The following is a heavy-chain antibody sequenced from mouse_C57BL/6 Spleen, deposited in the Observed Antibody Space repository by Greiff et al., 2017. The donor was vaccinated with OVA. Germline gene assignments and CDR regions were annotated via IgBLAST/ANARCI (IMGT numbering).Heavy chain of an antibody. V-gene: IGHV1-15*01. D-gene: IGHD4-1*01. Sequence: VKLMESGAELVRPGASVTLSCKASGYTFTDYEMHWVKQTPVHGLEWIGAIDPETGGTAYNQKFKGKAILTADKSSSTAYMELRSLTSEDSAVYYCTRPGTYYFDYWGQGTTLTVSS. J-gene: IGHJ2*01. CDR2: IDPETGGT. CDR3: TRPGTYYFDY. CDR1: GYTFTDYE.